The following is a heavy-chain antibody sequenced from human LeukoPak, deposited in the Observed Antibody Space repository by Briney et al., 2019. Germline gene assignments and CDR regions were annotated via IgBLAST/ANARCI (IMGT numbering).Heavy chain of an antibody. CDR2: INHSGST. V-gene: IGHV4-34*01. Sequence: SETLSPTCAVYGGSFSGYYWSWIRQPPGKGLEWIGEINHSGSTNYNPSLKSRVTISVDTSKNQFSLKLSSVTAADTAVYYCARESRRSSRNYYYYMDVWGKGTTVTVSS. CDR1: GGSFSGYY. D-gene: IGHD6-6*01. CDR3: ARESRRSSRNYYYYMDV. J-gene: IGHJ6*03.